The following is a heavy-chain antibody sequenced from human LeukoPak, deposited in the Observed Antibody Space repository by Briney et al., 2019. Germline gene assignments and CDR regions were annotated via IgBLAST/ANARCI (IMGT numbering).Heavy chain of an antibody. D-gene: IGHD2-15*01. V-gene: IGHV3-7*01. CDR3: ARDFCSGGSCYLFDF. CDR1: GFTFSNYW. J-gene: IGHJ4*02. CDR2: IKQDGSEK. Sequence: GGSLRLSCAASGFTFSNYWMSWVRQAPGKGLEWVADIKQDGSEKYYVDSVKGRFTISRDNAKNSLYLQMSSLRAEDTALYYCARDFCSGGSCYLFDFWGQGTLVTVSS.